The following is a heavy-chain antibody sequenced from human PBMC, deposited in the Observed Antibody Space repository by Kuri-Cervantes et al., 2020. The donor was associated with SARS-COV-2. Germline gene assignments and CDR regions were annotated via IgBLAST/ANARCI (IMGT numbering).Heavy chain of an antibody. CDR3: ARATRITIFGNDAFDI. CDR2: TRITANSYTT. V-gene: IGHV3-72*01. CDR1: GFPFSDHY. Sequence: PFAAPGFPFSDHYMDWVRQAPGKGLEWVGRTRITANSYTTGYAASVKGRFTSSRDDSDNSMYMQMNSLKTEDTAVYYGARATRITIFGNDAFDIWGQGTMVTVSS. J-gene: IGHJ3*02. D-gene: IGHD3-3*01.